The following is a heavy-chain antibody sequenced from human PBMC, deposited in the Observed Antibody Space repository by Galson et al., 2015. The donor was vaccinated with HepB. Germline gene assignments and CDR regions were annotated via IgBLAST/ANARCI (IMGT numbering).Heavy chain of an antibody. V-gene: IGHV1-24*01. Sequence: SVKVSCKVSGYTLTELSMHWVRQAPGKGLEWMGNFDPADGEKLYAQKLQGRVTMTEDTSTDTAYMELSSLRSEDTAVYYCATERRAERCSSTTCEHPSGYCFDYWGQGTLVTVAS. CDR3: ATERRAERCSSTTCEHPSGYCFDY. CDR1: GYTLTELS. J-gene: IGHJ4*02. CDR2: FDPADGEK. D-gene: IGHD2-2*01.